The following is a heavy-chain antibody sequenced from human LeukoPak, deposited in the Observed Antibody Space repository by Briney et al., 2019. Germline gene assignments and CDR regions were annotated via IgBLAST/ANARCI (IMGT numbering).Heavy chain of an antibody. Sequence: GGSLRLSCAASGFTFSTYAMSWVRLAPGKGLEWVSTITNSGGTTNYAESVKGRFTISRDNAKNSLYLQMNSLRAEDTAVYYCARGSQYYYDSSGYSYWGQGTLVTVSS. CDR1: GFTFSTYA. J-gene: IGHJ4*02. CDR3: ARGSQYYYDSSGYSY. V-gene: IGHV3-23*01. D-gene: IGHD3-22*01. CDR2: ITNSGGTT.